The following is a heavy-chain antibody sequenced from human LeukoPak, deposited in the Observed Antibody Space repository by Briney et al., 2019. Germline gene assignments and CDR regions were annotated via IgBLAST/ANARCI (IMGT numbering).Heavy chain of an antibody. V-gene: IGHV5-10-1*01. CDR1: GYSFISHW. CDR3: ARQPKTYYGLDV. J-gene: IGHJ6*02. CDR2: IDLSDSYT. Sequence: AGESLKISCKGSGYSFISHWISWVRQMPGKGLEWMGRIDLSDSYTNYSPSFQGHVTISADKSSSTAYLQWSSLKASDTAMLYCARQPKTYYGLDVWGQGTSVTVSS.